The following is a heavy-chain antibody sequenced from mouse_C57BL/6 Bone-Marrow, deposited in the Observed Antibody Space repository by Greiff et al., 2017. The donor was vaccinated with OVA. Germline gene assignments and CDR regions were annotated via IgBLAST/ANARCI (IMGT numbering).Heavy chain of an antibody. D-gene: IGHD1-1*01. CDR2: IEPEDGET. J-gene: IGHJ2*01. CDR1: GFNIKDYY. CDR3: AHSLFLTTAHYFDY. V-gene: IGHV14-2*01. Sequence: EVQLQQSGAELVKPGASVKLSCTASGFNIKDYYMHWVKQRTEQGLEWIGRIEPEDGETKYAPKFQGKATITADKSSNTANLQLSILTSEDTAVYYCAHSLFLTTAHYFDYWGQGTTLTVSS.